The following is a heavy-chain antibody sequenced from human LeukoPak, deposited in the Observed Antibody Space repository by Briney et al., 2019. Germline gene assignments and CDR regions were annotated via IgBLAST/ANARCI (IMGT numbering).Heavy chain of an antibody. V-gene: IGHV3-21*01. CDR3: ARDTYCYDSSGYYYEGGFDY. J-gene: IGHJ4*02. CDR2: ISSSSSYI. Sequence: GGSLRLSCAASGFTFSSYSMNWVRQAPGKGLEWVSSISSSSSYIYYADSVKGRFTISRDNAKNSLYLQMNSLRAEDTAVYYCARDTYCYDSSGYYYEGGFDYWGQGTLVTVSS. CDR1: GFTFSSYS. D-gene: IGHD3-22*01.